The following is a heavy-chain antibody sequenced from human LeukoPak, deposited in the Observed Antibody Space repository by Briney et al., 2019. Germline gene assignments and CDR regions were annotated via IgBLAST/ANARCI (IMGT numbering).Heavy chain of an antibody. CDR2: TYTSGST. V-gene: IGHV4-4*07. J-gene: IGHJ2*01. Sequence: SETLSLTCTVSGGSISSYDWSWIRQPAGRGLEWIGRTYTSGSTNYNPSLKSRVTMSVDMSKNQFSLKLSSMIAADTAVYYCARVSSSWYQDWYFDLWGRGTLVTVPS. D-gene: IGHD6-13*01. CDR1: GGSISSYD. CDR3: ARVSSSWYQDWYFDL.